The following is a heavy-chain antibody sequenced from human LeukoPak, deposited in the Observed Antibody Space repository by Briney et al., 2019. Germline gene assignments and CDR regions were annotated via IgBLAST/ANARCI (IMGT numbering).Heavy chain of an antibody. V-gene: IGHV3-7*01. CDR3: ARDRITEI. CDR1: GFTFSHYW. J-gene: IGHJ4*02. Sequence: GGSLRLSCAASGFTFSHYWMTWVRQAPGKGLEWVANIKEDGGEKNYVDSVKGRFTISRDNAQNSLYLQMNSLIAEDTAVYYCARDRITEIGDQGTLVTVSS. CDR2: IKEDGGEK.